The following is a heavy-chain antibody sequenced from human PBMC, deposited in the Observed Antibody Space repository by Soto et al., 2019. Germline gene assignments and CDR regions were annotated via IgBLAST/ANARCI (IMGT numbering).Heavy chain of an antibody. Sequence: QVQLQQWGAGLLKPSETLSLTCAVYGGSFSGYYWSWIRQPPGKGLEWIWEINHSGSTNYNPSLKSRVTISVDTSKNQFSLKLSSVTAADTAVYYCARVRGYSGYGSFDYWGQGTLVTVSS. J-gene: IGHJ4*02. CDR3: ARVRGYSGYGSFDY. CDR2: INHSGST. V-gene: IGHV4-34*01. D-gene: IGHD5-12*01. CDR1: GGSFSGYY.